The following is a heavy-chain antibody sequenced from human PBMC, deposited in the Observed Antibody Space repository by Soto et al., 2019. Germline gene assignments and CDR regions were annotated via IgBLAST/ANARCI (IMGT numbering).Heavy chain of an antibody. CDR3: VHRRDGYNSAFFDS. CDR2: IIRIFGTT. Sequence: SVKVSCKASGGTFSSYACSWGRQAPGQGLEWMGGIIRIFGTTTYAQKFQGRVTITADESTSTAYMELSSLRSEDTAVYYCVHRRDGYNSAFFDSWGQGTLVTVSS. CDR1: GGTFSSYA. D-gene: IGHD5-12*01. V-gene: IGHV1-69*13. J-gene: IGHJ4*02.